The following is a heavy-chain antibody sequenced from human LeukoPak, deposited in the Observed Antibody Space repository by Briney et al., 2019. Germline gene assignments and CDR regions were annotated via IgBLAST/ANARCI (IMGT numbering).Heavy chain of an antibody. CDR2: IKQDGSEK. V-gene: IGHV3-7*01. CDR3: AGYSSGWFGAFHI. CDR1: GFIFSNYW. Sequence: GGSLRLSCAASGFIFSNYWMSWVRQAPGKGLEWVANIKQDGSEKYYVDSVKGRFTISRDNAKNSLYLQMNSLRAEDTAVYYCAGYSSGWFGAFHIWGQGTMVTVSS. J-gene: IGHJ3*02. D-gene: IGHD6-19*01.